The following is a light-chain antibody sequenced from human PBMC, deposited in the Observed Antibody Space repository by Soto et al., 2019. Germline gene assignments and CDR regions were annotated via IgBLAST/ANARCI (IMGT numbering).Light chain of an antibody. CDR1: SGHSSYA. CDR2: LNNDGSH. V-gene: IGLV4-69*01. J-gene: IGLJ2*01. Sequence: QAVVTQSPSASASLGASVKLTCSLSSGHSSYAFTWHQQQPERGPRYLMRLNNDGSHTKGDGIPDRFSGSSSGAERYLTISSLQSEDEADYYCQTWTTGIVVFGGGTKVTVL. CDR3: QTWTTGIVV.